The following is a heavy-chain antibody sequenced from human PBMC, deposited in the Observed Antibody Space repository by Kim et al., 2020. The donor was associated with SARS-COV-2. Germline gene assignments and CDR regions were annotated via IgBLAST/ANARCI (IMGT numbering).Heavy chain of an antibody. CDR3: ARHALDGDYINY. J-gene: IGHJ4*02. Sequence: GESLKISCKGSGYTYSIHWIAWVRQMPGKGLEWMGIIYPGDSDARYSPSFEGQVTISADKSINTAYLQWSSLKASDTAIYYCARHALDGDYINYWGQGTL. CDR2: IYPGDSDA. V-gene: IGHV5-51*01. D-gene: IGHD3-3*01. CDR1: GYTYSIHW.